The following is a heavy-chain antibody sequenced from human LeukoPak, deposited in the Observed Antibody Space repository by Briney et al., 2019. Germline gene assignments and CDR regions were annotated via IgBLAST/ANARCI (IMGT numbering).Heavy chain of an antibody. CDR1: GYSFTSYW. CDR2: IYPGDSDT. J-gene: IGHJ6*04. Sequence: GESLKISCQGSGYSFTSYWIGWVRQMPGKGLEWMGIIYPGDSDTTYSPSFQGQVAISADKSISTAYLQWSSLKASDTAIYYCARQSTGGYYDTSGYYSPLAVWGKGTTVPVSS. V-gene: IGHV5-51*01. CDR3: ARQSTGGYYDTSGYYSPLAV. D-gene: IGHD3-22*01.